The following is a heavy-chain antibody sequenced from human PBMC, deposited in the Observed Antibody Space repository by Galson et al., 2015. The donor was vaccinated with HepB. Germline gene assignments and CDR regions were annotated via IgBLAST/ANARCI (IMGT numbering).Heavy chain of an antibody. CDR2: IDPSDSYT. CDR1: GYSFTSYW. D-gene: IGHD3-22*01. V-gene: IGHV5-10-1*01. J-gene: IGHJ3*02. Sequence: QSGAEVKKPGESLRISCKGSGYSFTSYWISWVRQMPGKGLEWMGRIDPSDSYTNYSPSFQGHVTISADKSISTAYLQWSSLKASDTAMYYCARSITMIVTPQSDAFDIWGQGTMVTVSS. CDR3: ARSITMIVTPQSDAFDI.